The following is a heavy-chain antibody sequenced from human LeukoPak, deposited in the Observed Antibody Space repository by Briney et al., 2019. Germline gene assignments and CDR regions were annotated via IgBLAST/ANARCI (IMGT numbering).Heavy chain of an antibody. CDR2: INPNSGGT. Sequence: ASVKVSCTASGYTFTGYYMHWVRQAPGQGLEWMGWINPNSGGTNYAQKFQGRVTMTRDTSISTAYMGLSRLRSDDTAVYYCARLLLRSQRPFDYWGQGTLVTVSS. D-gene: IGHD1-26*01. CDR3: ARLLLRSQRPFDY. V-gene: IGHV1-2*02. J-gene: IGHJ4*02. CDR1: GYTFTGYY.